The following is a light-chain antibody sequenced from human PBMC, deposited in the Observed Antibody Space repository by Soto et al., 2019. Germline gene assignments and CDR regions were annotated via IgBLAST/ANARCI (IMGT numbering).Light chain of an antibody. CDR1: LSVSSSY. J-gene: IGKJ2*01. Sequence: EMVLTQSPGTLSLSPGERVTLSCRASLSVSSSYLAWYQQKPGQAPRLLIHDTSSRATGTPDRFSGSGSATDFTLTISRLEPEDFAVYYCLQYGRSPYTFGQGTKLEI. CDR3: LQYGRSPYT. CDR2: DTS. V-gene: IGKV3-20*01.